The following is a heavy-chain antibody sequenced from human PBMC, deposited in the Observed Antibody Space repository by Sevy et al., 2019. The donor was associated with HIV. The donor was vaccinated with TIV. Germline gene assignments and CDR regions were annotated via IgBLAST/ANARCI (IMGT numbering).Heavy chain of an antibody. J-gene: IGHJ4*02. D-gene: IGHD3-16*02. CDR3: AREGYYDYIWGSYRYFNDY. V-gene: IGHV3-7*03. CDR1: GFTFSNYW. Sequence: GGSLRLSCAASGFTFSNYWMTWVRQALGKGLEWVAHIKQDGSEKHYVDSVKGRFTISRDNSKNSVYLQMNSLRAEDTAVYFCAREGYYDYIWGSYRYFNDYWGQGTLVTVSS. CDR2: IKQDGSEK.